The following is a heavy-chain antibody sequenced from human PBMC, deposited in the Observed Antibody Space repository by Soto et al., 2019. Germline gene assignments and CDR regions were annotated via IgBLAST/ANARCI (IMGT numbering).Heavy chain of an antibody. CDR3: AAWPLRIAARPGDVTAAGTIAY. V-gene: IGHV4-31*03. Sequence: QVQLQESGPGLVKPSQTLSLTCTVSGGSISSGGYYWSWIRQHPGKGLEWIGYIYYSGSTYYNPSLKSRVTISVDTSKNQFSLKLSSVTAADTAVYYCAAWPLRIAARPGDVTAAGTIAYWGQGTLVTVSS. J-gene: IGHJ4*02. CDR2: IYYSGST. D-gene: IGHD6-6*01. CDR1: GGSISSGGYY.